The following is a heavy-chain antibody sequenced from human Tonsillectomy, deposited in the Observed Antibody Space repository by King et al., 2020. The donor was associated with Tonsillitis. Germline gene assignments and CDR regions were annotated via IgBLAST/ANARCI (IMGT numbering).Heavy chain of an antibody. V-gene: IGHV4-34*01. D-gene: IGHD6-13*01. CDR3: ARPFVGYSSSWYAF. CDR2: INHSGST. Sequence: VQLQQWGAGLLKPSETLSLTCAVYGGSFSGYYWSWIRQPPGKGLEWIGEINHSGSTNYNPSLKSRVTISVDTSKNQFSLKLSSVTAADTAVYYCARPFVGYSSSWYAFWGQGTLVTVSS. CDR1: GGSFSGYY. J-gene: IGHJ4*02.